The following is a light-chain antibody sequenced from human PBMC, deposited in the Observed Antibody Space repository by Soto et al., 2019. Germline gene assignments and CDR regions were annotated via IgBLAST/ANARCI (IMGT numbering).Light chain of an antibody. Sequence: DIQMTQSPTSLSAYVGDRVTISCRASQSIATSLNWYQQKPGKAPELLIFAASSLQSGAPSRFSGSGSVTDFTLSIRNLQPQDFATYYCQQSFTTRWTFGQGTKVDIK. CDR2: AAS. CDR1: QSIATS. J-gene: IGKJ1*01. V-gene: IGKV1-39*01. CDR3: QQSFTTRWT.